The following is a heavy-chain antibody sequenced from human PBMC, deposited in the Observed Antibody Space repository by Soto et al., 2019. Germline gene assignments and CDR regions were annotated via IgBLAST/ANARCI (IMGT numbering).Heavy chain of an antibody. J-gene: IGHJ4*02. V-gene: IGHV3-30*18. CDR1: GFTFSSYG. Sequence: GGSLRLSCAASGFTFSSYGMHWVRQAPGKGLEWVAVISYDGSNKYYADSVKGRFTISRDNSKNTLYLQMNSLRAEDTAVYYCAKDLLFEWLPEGAFDYWGQGTLVTVSS. D-gene: IGHD5-12*01. CDR2: ISYDGSNK. CDR3: AKDLLFEWLPEGAFDY.